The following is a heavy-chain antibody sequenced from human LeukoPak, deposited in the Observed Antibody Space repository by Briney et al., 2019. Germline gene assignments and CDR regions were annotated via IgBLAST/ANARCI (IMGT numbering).Heavy chain of an antibody. CDR3: ARGDGLGITMVRGVIVDDY. J-gene: IGHJ4*02. CDR1: GYTFTSYG. V-gene: IGHV1-18*01. D-gene: IGHD3-10*01. Sequence: ASVKVSCKASGYTFTSYGISWVRQAPGQGLEWMGWISAYNGNTNYAQKLQGRVTMTTDTSTSTAYMELRSLRSDDTAVYHCARGDGLGITMVRGVIVDDYWGQGTLVTVSS. CDR2: ISAYNGNT.